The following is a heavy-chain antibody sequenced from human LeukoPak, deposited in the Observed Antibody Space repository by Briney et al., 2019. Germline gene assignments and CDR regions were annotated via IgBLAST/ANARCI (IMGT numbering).Heavy chain of an antibody. CDR1: GGSFSGYY. CDR2: IDHSGST. J-gene: IGHJ4*02. V-gene: IGHV4-34*01. D-gene: IGHD6-19*01. Sequence: SETLSLTCAVYGGSFSGYYWSWIRPPPGKGVEWLGEIDHSGSTNCNPSLKSRVTISVDTSKNQFSLKLSSVTAADTAVYYCARVQVGQWLVPDHWGQGTLVTVSS. CDR3: ARVQVGQWLVPDH.